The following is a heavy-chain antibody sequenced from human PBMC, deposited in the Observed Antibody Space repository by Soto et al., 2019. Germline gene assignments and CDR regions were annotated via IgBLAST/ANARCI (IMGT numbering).Heavy chain of an antibody. CDR3: ARTENSGSYYDYYGMDV. CDR2: IYYSGST. V-gene: IGHV4-59*01. J-gene: IGHJ6*02. Sequence: SETLSLTCTVSGGSISSYYWSWIRQPPGKGLEWIGYIYYSGSTNYNPSLKSRVSISVDTSKNQFSLTLSSVTAADTDVYYCARTENSGSYYDYYGMDVWGQGTTVTVSS. CDR1: GGSISSYY. D-gene: IGHD1-26*01.